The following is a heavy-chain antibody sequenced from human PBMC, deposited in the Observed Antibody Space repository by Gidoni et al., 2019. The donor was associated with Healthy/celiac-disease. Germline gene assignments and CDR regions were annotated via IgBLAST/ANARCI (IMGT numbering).Heavy chain of an antibody. CDR2: IYYSGST. CDR1: GGSISSYY. J-gene: IGHJ4*02. Sequence: QVQLQESGPGLVKPSETLSLTCTVSGGSISSYYWSWIRQPPGKGLEWIGYIYYSGSTNYNPSLKSRVTISVDTSKNQFSLKLSSVTAADTAVYYCARDYYGSGSYFFDYWGQGTLVTVSS. V-gene: IGHV4-59*01. D-gene: IGHD3-10*01. CDR3: ARDYYGSGSYFFDY.